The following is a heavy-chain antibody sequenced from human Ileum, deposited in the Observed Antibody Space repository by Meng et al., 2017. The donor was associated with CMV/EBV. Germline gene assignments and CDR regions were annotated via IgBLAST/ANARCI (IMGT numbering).Heavy chain of an antibody. CDR1: GFSFGDFT. CDR2: IWDDGVRG. D-gene: IGHD5-12*01. CDR3: AKGDGYRGSYSLQF. J-gene: IGHJ4*02. V-gene: IGHV3-33*06. Sequence: GFSFGDFTMGWGGRAPGRGLECVAVIWDDGVRGCDADSVEGRFTISRDNSENTLYLQMNSLRAEDTAVYYCAKGDGYRGSYSLQFWGQGTLVTVSS.